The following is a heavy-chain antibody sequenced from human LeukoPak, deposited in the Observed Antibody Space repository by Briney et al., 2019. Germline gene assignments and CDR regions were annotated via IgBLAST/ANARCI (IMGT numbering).Heavy chain of an antibody. Sequence: GGSLRLSCAAAGFTFSSYGMHWVGQAPGRGREGVAVISYDGSNKYYADSVKGRFTISRDNSKNTPYLQMNSLRAEDTAVYNCAKGSITGTRWGQGTLVTVSS. CDR1: GFTFSSYG. CDR2: ISYDGSNK. J-gene: IGHJ4*02. CDR3: AKGSITGTR. V-gene: IGHV3-30*18. D-gene: IGHD1-20*01.